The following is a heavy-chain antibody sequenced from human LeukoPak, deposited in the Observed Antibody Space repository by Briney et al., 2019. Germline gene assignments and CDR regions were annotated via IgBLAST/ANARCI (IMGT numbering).Heavy chain of an antibody. Sequence: SVTVSCKASGGTFSSYAINWVRQAPGQGLEWMGRITPILGIANYAQKLQGRVTIIADKSTSTAYMELSSLRSEDAAMYYCARDLIGSSGWFGYWGQGTLVTVSS. CDR3: ARDLIGSSGWFGY. CDR2: ITPILGIA. D-gene: IGHD6-19*01. CDR1: GGTFSSYA. V-gene: IGHV1-69*04. J-gene: IGHJ5*01.